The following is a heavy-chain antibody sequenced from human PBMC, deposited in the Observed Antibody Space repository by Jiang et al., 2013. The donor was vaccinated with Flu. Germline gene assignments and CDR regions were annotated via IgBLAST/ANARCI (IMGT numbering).Heavy chain of an antibody. D-gene: IGHD3-10*01. V-gene: IGHV1-18*01. CDR3: AAPGSRMPLDY. CDR2: ISAYNGNT. J-gene: IGHJ4*02. Sequence: VRQAPGQGLEWMGWISAYNGNTNYAXKXQGRVTMTTDTSTSTAYMELRSLRSDDTAVYYCAAPGSRMPLDYWGQGTLVTVSS.